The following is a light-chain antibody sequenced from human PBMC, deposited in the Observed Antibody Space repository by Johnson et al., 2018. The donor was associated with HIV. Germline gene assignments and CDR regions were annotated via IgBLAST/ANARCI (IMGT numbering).Light chain of an antibody. J-gene: IGLJ1*01. V-gene: IGLV1-51*01. CDR3: GTWESRLSAGSG. CDR1: SSNIGNNY. CDR2: DNN. Sequence: QSALTQPPSVSAAPGQKVTISCSGSSSNIGNNYVSWYQQLPGTAPKLLIYDNNKRPSGIPDRFSGSKSGTSATLGITGLQTGAAAAYYCGTWESRLSAGSGVGTGTKVTVL.